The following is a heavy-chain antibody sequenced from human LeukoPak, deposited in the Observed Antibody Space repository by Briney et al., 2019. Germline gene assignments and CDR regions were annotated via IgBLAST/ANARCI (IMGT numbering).Heavy chain of an antibody. D-gene: IGHD2-21*02. Sequence: GGSLRLSCSASGFTFSSYARHWVRQAPGKGLEYVSVISSNGGSTYYADSVKGRFTISRDNSKNTLYLQMSSLRVEDTAVYYCMKRVLVVTAGASDYWGQGTLVTVSS. CDR1: GFTFSSYA. V-gene: IGHV3-64D*06. J-gene: IGHJ4*02. CDR3: MKRVLVVTAGASDY. CDR2: ISSNGGST.